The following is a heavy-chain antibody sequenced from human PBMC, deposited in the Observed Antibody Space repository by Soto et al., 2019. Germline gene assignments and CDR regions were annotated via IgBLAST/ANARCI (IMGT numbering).Heavy chain of an antibody. CDR3: ARLPASHYYDSTLPSYYYGMDV. Sequence: GESLKISCKGSGYSFTSYWIGWVRQMLGKGLEWMGIIYPGDSDTRYSPSFQGQVTISADKSISTAYLQWSSLKASDTAMYYCARLPASHYYDSTLPSYYYGMDVWGQGTTVTVSS. D-gene: IGHD3-22*01. V-gene: IGHV5-51*01. J-gene: IGHJ6*02. CDR2: IYPGDSDT. CDR1: GYSFTSYW.